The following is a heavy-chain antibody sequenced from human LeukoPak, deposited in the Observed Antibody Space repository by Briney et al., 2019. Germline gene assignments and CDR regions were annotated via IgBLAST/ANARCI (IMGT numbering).Heavy chain of an antibody. D-gene: IGHD4-17*01. Sequence: GGSLRLSCTASGFTFGDYAMSWFRQAPGKGLEWVGFIRSKAYGGTTEDAASVKGRFTISRDDSKSIAYLQMNSLKTEDTAVYYCTRRGTVTGYYYYYMDVWGKGTTVTVSS. J-gene: IGHJ6*03. CDR3: TRRGTVTGYYYYYMDV. CDR1: GFTFGDYA. V-gene: IGHV3-49*03. CDR2: IRSKAYGGTT.